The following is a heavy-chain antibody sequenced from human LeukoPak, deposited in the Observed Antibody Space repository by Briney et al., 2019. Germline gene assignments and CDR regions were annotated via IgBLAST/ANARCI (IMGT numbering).Heavy chain of an antibody. J-gene: IGHJ4*02. CDR1: GFTFSSYG. D-gene: IGHD6-19*01. CDR2: IWYDGSNK. V-gene: IGHV3-33*01. Sequence: PGRSLRLSCAASGFTFSSYGMHWVRQASGKGLEWVAVIWYDGSNKYYADSVKGRFTISRDNSKNTLYLQMNSLRAEDTAVYYCATMFSIGWESPDYWGQGTLVTVSS. CDR3: ATMFSIGWESPDY.